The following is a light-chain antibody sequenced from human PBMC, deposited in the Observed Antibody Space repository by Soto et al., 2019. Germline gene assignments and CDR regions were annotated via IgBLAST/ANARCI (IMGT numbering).Light chain of an antibody. V-gene: IGKV1-39*01. J-gene: IGKJ4*01. CDR2: AAS. CDR1: QSISSY. CDR3: QQSYSTPLT. Sequence: DIQMTQSPSSLSASVGDRVTITCRASQSISSYLNWYQQNPGKAPKPLIYAASSLQSGVPSRFSGSGSGTDFTLTISSLQPEDFATYYCQQSYSTPLTFGGGTKVDIK.